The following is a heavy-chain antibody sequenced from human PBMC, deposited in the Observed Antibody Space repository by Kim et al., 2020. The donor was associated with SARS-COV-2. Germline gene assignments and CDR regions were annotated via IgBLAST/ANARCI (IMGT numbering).Heavy chain of an antibody. D-gene: IGHD6-13*01. CDR3: ARNVPLGYSNSYFDY. CDR1: GFRFSTYE. Sequence: GGSLRLSCVASGFRFSTYEMSWVRQAPGKGLEWVSYISRSGSSLHYADSVKGRFTISRDNANDSVFLEVNSLRAEDTAIYFCARNVPLGYSNSYFDYWGQGVLVTVSS. J-gene: IGHJ4*02. CDR2: ISRSGSSL. V-gene: IGHV3-48*03.